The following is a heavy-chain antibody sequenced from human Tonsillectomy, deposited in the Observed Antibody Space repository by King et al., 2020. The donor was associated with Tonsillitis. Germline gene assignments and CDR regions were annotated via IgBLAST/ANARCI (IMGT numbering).Heavy chain of an antibody. J-gene: IGHJ4*02. CDR3: ASDWNYGFDH. D-gene: IGHD1-7*01. CDR1: GFLFSSCW. Sequence: VQLVESGGGLVQPGGSLRLSCAGSGFLFSSCWMNWVRQAPGKGLEWVANIKEDGTEKYYVDSVRGRFTISRDNAKNSLYLQMNSLRAEDTAVYYCASDWNYGFDHWGQGSLVTVSS. CDR2: IKEDGTEK. V-gene: IGHV3-7*03.